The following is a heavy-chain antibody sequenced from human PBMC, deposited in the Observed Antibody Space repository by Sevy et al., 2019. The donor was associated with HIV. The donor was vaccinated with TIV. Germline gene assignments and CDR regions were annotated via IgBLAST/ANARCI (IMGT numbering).Heavy chain of an antibody. V-gene: IGHV4-39*01. CDR1: GGSISSSSYY. CDR3: ARHSSDGYNPLDY. D-gene: IGHD5-12*01. J-gene: IGHJ4*02. CDR2: IYYSGST. Sequence: SETLSLTCTVSGGSISSSSYYWGWIHQPPGKGLEWIGSIYYSGSTYYNPSLKSRVTISVDTSKNQFSLKLSSVTAADTAVYYCARHSSDGYNPLDYWGQGTLVTVSS.